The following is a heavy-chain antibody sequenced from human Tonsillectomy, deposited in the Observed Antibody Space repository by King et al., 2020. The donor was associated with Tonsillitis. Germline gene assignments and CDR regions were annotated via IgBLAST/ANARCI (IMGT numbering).Heavy chain of an antibody. CDR3: ARVTGARYSRSCTDV. V-gene: IGHV3-74*01. J-gene: IGHJ6*02. Sequence: VQLVESGGGLVQPGGSLRLSCAASGFTFSSYWMHWVRQAPGKGLVWVSRIDRDGSSTNYADSVKGRFTISRDNAKNTLYLQMNSLRAEDTAVYYCARVTGARYSRSCTDVWGQGTTVTVSS. CDR2: IDRDGSST. CDR1: GFTFSSYW. D-gene: IGHD6-13*01.